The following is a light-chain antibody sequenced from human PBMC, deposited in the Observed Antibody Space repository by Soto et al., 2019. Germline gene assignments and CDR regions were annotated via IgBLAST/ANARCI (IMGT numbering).Light chain of an antibody. CDR1: SSDVGGYNY. J-gene: IGLJ1*01. CDR2: DVS. CDR3: SSYTSSSSLG. V-gene: IGLV2-14*01. Sequence: QSVLTQPASVSGSPGQSITISCTGTSSDVGGYNYVSWYQQHPGKAPKLMIYDVSNRPSGVSNHISGSKSGNTASLTISGLQAEDEADYYCSSYTSSSSLGFGTGTKVTV.